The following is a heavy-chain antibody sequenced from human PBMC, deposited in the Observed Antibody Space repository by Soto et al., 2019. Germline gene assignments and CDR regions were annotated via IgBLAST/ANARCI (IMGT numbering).Heavy chain of an antibody. Sequence: SETLSLTCTVSGGSISSYYWSWIRQPPGKGLEWIGYIYYSGSTNYNPSLKSRVTISVDTSKNQFSLKLSSVTAADTAVYYCARVCCVYCSSTSCYAGGRYYHYYYMDVWGKGTTVTVSS. CDR2: IYYSGST. J-gene: IGHJ6*03. CDR3: ARVCCVYCSSTSCYAGGRYYHYYYMDV. D-gene: IGHD2-2*01. V-gene: IGHV4-59*01. CDR1: GGSISSYY.